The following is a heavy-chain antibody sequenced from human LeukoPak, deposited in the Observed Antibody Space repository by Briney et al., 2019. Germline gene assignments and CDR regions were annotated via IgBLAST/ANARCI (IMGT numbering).Heavy chain of an antibody. D-gene: IGHD2-2*02. Sequence: PGGSLRLSCAASGFTVSSNYMSWVRQAPGKGLEWVSTVRGSGGGTYYADSVKGRFTISRDNSKNTLYLQMNSLRAEDTAVYYCAKALGYCSSTSCYNWYFDLWGRGTLVTVSS. V-gene: IGHV3-23*01. CDR2: VRGSGGGT. CDR1: GFTVSSNY. J-gene: IGHJ2*01. CDR3: AKALGYCSSTSCYNWYFDL.